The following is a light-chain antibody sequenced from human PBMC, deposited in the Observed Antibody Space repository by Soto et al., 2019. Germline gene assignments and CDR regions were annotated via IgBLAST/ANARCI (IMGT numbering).Light chain of an antibody. V-gene: IGLV2-14*01. CDR1: SSDVGGYNY. J-gene: IGLJ2*01. CDR2: EVS. CDR3: SSYTSSSVV. Sequence: QYALTQPASVSGSPGQSITISCTGTSSDVGGYNYVSCYQQHPGKAPKLMIYEVSNRPSGVSNRFSGSKSGNTASLTISGLQAEDEADYYCSSYTSSSVVFGGGTKLTVL.